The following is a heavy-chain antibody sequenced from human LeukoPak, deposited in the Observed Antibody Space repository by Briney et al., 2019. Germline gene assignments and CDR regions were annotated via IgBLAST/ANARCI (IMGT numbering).Heavy chain of an antibody. CDR2: IIPILGIA. J-gene: IGHJ6*02. D-gene: IGHD3-22*01. CDR3: ARAYYDSSGYYPVYYYGTDV. CDR1: GGTFISYT. V-gene: IGHV1-69*02. Sequence: SVKVSCKASGGTFISYTISWVRQAPGQGLEWMGRIIPILGIANYAQKFQGRVTITADKSTSTAYMELSSLRSEDTAVYYCARAYYDSSGYYPVYYYGTDVWGQGTTVTVSS.